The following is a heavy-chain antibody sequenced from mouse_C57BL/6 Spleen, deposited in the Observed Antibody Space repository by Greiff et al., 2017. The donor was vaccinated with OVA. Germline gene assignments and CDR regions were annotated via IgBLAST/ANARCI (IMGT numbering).Heavy chain of an antibody. CDR2: IDPENGGT. J-gene: IGHJ4*01. CDR1: GYTFTDYE. CDR3: TSQGTSYYGSSYDYAMDY. V-gene: IGHV1-15*01. Sequence: QVQLKESGAELVRPGASVTLSCKASGYTFTDYEMHWVKQTPVHGLEWIGAIDPENGGTAYNQKFKGKAILTADKSSSTAYMELRSLTSEDSAVYYCTSQGTSYYGSSYDYAMDYWGQGTSVTVSS. D-gene: IGHD1-1*01.